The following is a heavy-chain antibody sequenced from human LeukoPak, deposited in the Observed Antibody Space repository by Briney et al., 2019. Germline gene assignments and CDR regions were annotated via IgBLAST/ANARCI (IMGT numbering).Heavy chain of an antibody. CDR2: IVLGSGTT. CDR3: ARGGGSYYYYYGMDV. CDR1: GFTLTSAA. V-gene: IGHV1-58*02. J-gene: IGHJ6*02. Sequence: ASVKVSCKASGFTLTSAAMQWVRQARGQRLEWIGRIVLGSGTTNYAQNFQERVTITRDMSTSTAYMELSSLRSEDTAVYYCARGGGSYYYYYGMDVWGQGTTVTVSS. D-gene: IGHD1-26*01.